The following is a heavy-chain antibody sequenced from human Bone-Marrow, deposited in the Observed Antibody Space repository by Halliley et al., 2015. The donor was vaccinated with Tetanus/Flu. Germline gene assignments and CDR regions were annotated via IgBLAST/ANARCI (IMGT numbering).Heavy chain of an antibody. J-gene: IGHJ5*02. CDR3: AKSAFNRDYFGPGSYYDCLDP. CDR2: RGDNT. Sequence: RGDNTYYADAVKGRFTISRDNSKNTLYLQMNSLRAEDTAVYYCAKSAFNRDYFGPGSYYDCLDPWGQGTLVTVSS. D-gene: IGHD3-10*01. V-gene: IGHV3-23*01.